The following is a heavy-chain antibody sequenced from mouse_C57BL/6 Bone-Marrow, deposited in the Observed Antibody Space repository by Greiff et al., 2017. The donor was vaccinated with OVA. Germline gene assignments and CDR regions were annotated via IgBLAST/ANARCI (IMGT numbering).Heavy chain of an antibody. CDR1: GFAFSSYA. J-gene: IGHJ3*01. CDR2: ISDGGSYT. V-gene: IGHV5-4*01. D-gene: IGHD2-3*01. Sequence: EVKLVESGGGLVKPGGSLKLSCAASGFAFSSYAMAWVRQTPEKRLEWVATISDGGSYTYYPDNVKGRFTISRDKAKHNLYLHMSHLKSEDTAMYCYARDYFMMAYWGQGTLVTVSA. CDR3: ARDYFMMAY.